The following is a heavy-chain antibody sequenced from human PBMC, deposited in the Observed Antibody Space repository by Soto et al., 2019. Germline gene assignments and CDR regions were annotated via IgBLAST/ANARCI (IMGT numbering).Heavy chain of an antibody. CDR2: ISAYNGDT. CDR1: GYSFTTHG. D-gene: IGHD4-17*01. V-gene: IGHV1-18*04. Sequence: QVQRVQSEAEVRKPGASVKVSCKASGYSFTTHGISWVRRAPGHGLEWMGWISAYNGDTHYVQRFQGRLTLTTDTSTSTAYMELRSLTSADTAVYSRARAPPFSAILRGTPLMDVWGQENTFTVS. J-gene: IGHJ6*02. CDR3: ARAPPFSAILRGTPLMDV.